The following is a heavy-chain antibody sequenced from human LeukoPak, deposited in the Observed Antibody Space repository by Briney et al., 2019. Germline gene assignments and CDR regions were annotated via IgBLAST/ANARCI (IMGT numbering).Heavy chain of an antibody. CDR2: IKHDGSER. CDR3: ARVARAAMIREDY. D-gene: IGHD2-2*01. CDR1: GFTFTRYW. Sequence: PGGSLRLSCAASGFTFTRYWMTWVRQAPGKGLEWVANIKHDGSERDYVDSVRGRFTISRDNAKNSVYLQMNSLRAEDTAVYYCARVARAAMIREDYWGQGTLVTVSS. V-gene: IGHV3-7*01. J-gene: IGHJ4*02.